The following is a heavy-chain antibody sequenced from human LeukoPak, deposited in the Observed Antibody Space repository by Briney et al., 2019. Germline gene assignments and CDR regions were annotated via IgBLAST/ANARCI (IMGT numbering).Heavy chain of an antibody. J-gene: IGHJ4*02. CDR2: ISSSSANI. CDR3: ARAYTGNYYPDY. V-gene: IGHV3-48*01. CDR1: GFTFSSYS. D-gene: IGHD1-26*01. Sequence: GGSLRLSCAGSGFTFSSYSMNWVRQAPGKGLEWVSYISSSSANIYYADSVKGRFTISRDNAKNSLFLQMNSLRAEDTAVYYCARAYTGNYYPDYWGQGTLGTVSS.